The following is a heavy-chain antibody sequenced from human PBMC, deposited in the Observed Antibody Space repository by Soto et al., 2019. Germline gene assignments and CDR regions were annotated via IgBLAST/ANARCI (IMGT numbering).Heavy chain of an antibody. CDR3: ARGVGPTKIAEAGTGGNWLDP. CDR1: GFTFSSYA. J-gene: IGHJ5*02. CDR2: ISSNGGST. Sequence: EVQLVASGGGLVQPGGSLRLSCAASGFTFSSYAMHWVRQAPGKGLEYVSAISSNGGSTYYANSVKGRFTISRDNSKNTLYLQRGRLRAEDMAVYYCARGVGPTKIAEAGTGGNWLDPWGQGTRVTVGS. D-gene: IGHD6-19*01. V-gene: IGHV3-64*01.